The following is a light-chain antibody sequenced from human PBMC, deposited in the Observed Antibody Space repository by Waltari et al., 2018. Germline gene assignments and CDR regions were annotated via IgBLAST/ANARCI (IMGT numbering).Light chain of an antibody. J-gene: IGKJ1*01. CDR1: QSVSSNS. CDR3: QQYGSSRS. Sequence: EIVLTQSPGTLSLSPGERATLSCRASQSVSSNSLAWYQQKPGQAPRVLIYGASTRATGIPDRFSGSGSGTDFTLTISRLAPEDFAVYYCQQYGSSRSFGQGTKVEIK. CDR2: GAS. V-gene: IGKV3-20*01.